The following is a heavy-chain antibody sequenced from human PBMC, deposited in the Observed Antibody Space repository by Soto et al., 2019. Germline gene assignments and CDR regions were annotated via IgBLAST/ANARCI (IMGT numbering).Heavy chain of an antibody. D-gene: IGHD5-12*01. CDR3: AREWTDQNYYYYYMDV. CDR1: GYTFTSYA. V-gene: IGHV1-3*01. Sequence: QVQLVQSGAEVKKPGASVKVSCKASGYTFTSYAMHWVRQAPGQRLEWMGWINAGNGNTKYSQKFQGRVTITRDTSASTAYMELSSLRSEDTAVYYCAREWTDQNYYYYYMDVWRKGTTVTVSS. J-gene: IGHJ6*03. CDR2: INAGNGNT.